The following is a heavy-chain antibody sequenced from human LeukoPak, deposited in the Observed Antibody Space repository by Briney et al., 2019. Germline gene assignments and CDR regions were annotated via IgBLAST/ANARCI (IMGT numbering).Heavy chain of an antibody. Sequence: SETLSLTCTVSGGSIRNTYYYWGWIRQPPGKGLEWIGNIYYSGITYYNPSLKSRVTMSVDTSKNQFYLNLNFVTAADTTIYYRARLRGVDIVAAPAAMGEFDYWGQGALVTVSS. CDR2: IYYSGIT. J-gene: IGHJ4*02. V-gene: IGHV4-39*01. CDR3: ARLRGVDIVAAPAAMGEFDY. CDR1: GGSIRNTYYY. D-gene: IGHD2-2*03.